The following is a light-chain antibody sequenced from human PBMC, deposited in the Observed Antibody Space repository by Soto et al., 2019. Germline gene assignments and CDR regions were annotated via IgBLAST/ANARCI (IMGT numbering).Light chain of an antibody. Sequence: QSVLTQPPSVSAAPGQKVTISCSGSSSNIGGNSVSWYQQLPGTAPKLLIYDDNKRLSVIPDRFSGSKSGTSATLGITGFQTGDEADYYCGSWDSSLSAYVFGTGTKVTVL. CDR3: GSWDSSLSAYV. CDR1: SSNIGGNS. CDR2: DDN. J-gene: IGLJ1*01. V-gene: IGLV1-51*01.